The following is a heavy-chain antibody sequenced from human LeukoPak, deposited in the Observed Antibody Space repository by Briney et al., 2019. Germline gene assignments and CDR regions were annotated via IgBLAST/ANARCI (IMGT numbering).Heavy chain of an antibody. CDR2: IYYSGST. V-gene: IGHV4-39*01. Sequence: SETLSLTCTVCGGSISSSSYYWGWIRQPPGKGLEWIGSIYYSGSTYYNPSLKSRVTISVDTSKNQFSLKLSSVTAADTAVYYCARHGGVDTATGSDYWGQGTLVTVSS. D-gene: IGHD5-18*01. J-gene: IGHJ4*02. CDR3: ARHGGVDTATGSDY. CDR1: GGSISSSSYY.